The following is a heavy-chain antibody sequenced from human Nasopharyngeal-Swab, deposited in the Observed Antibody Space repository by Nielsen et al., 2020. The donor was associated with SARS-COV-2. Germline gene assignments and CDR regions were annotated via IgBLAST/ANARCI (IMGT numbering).Heavy chain of an antibody. D-gene: IGHD1-26*01. J-gene: IGHJ4*02. CDR2: IYYSGST. CDR3: ARDLEVGATGEYYFDY. Sequence: SETLSLTCTVSGGSISSSSYYWGWIRQPPGKGLEWIGYIYYSGSTNYNPSLKSRVTISVDTSKNQFSLKLSSVTAADTAVYYCARDLEVGATGEYYFDYWGQGTLVTVSS. V-gene: IGHV4-61*01. CDR1: GGSISSSSYY.